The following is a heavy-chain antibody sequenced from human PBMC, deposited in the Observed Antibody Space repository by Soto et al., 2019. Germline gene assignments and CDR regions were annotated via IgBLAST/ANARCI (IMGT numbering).Heavy chain of an antibody. CDR1: GFTFSSYG. J-gene: IGHJ4*02. CDR2: IWYDGSNK. Sequence: GGSLRLSCAASGFTFSSYGMHWVRQAPGKGLEWVAVIWYDGSNKYYADSVKGRFTISRDNSKNTLYLQMNSLRAEDTAVYYCAGAGGGYSYGNYFDYWGQGTLVTVPQ. D-gene: IGHD5-18*01. CDR3: AGAGGGYSYGNYFDY. V-gene: IGHV3-33*01.